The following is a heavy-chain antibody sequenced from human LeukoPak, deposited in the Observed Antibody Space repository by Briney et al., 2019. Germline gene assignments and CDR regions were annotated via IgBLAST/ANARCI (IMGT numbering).Heavy chain of an antibody. CDR3: ARDGGRDGYNWDFDL. Sequence: SQTLSLTCTVSGGSISSGSYYWSWIRQPAGKGLEWIGRIYTSGSTNYNPSLKSRVTISVDTSKNQFSLKLSSVTAADTAVYYCARDGGRDGYNWDFDLWGRAPWSLSPQ. D-gene: IGHD5-24*01. CDR2: IYTSGST. CDR1: GGSISSGSYY. V-gene: IGHV4-61*02. J-gene: IGHJ2*01.